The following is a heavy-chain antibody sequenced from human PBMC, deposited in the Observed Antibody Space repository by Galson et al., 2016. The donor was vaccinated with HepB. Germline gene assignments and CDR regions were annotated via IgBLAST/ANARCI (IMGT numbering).Heavy chain of an antibody. CDR1: GFSLSTSGMC. CDR2: IDWDDDK. D-gene: IGHD4-17*01. J-gene: IGHJ4*02. V-gene: IGHV2-70*01. Sequence: PALVKPTQTLTLTCTFSGFSLSTSGMCVSWIRQPPGKALEWLALIDWDDDKYYSTSLKTRLTISKDTSKNQVVLTMTNMDPVDTATYYCAKGGTTVTSPNTNFDYWGQGTLVTVSS. CDR3: AKGGTTVTSPNTNFDY.